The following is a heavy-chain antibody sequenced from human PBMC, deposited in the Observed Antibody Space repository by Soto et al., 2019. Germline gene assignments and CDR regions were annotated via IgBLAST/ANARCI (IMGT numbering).Heavy chain of an antibody. CDR1: GGTFSSYA. J-gene: IGHJ6*02. CDR2: IIPIFGTA. D-gene: IGHD2-2*01. V-gene: IGHV1-69*13. CDR3: AGGGDIVVVPAARSHYYYYYGMDV. Sequence: GASVKVSCKASGGTFSSYAISWVRQAPGQGLEWMGGIIPIFGTANYAQKFQGRVTITADDSTSTAYMELSSLRSEDTAVYYCAGGGDIVVVPAARSHYYYYYGMDVWGQGTTVTVSS.